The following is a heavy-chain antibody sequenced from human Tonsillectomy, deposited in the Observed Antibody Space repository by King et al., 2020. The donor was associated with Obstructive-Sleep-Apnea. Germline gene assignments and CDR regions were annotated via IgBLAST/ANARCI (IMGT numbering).Heavy chain of an antibody. J-gene: IGHJ4*02. CDR1: GFTFDDYA. D-gene: IGHD6-13*01. CDR3: AKAESSSWSRGGRSEY. V-gene: IGHV3-9*01. CDR2: ISCNSGSI. Sequence: VQLVESGGGLVQPGRSLRLSCAASGFTFDDYAMQWVRQAPGKSLEWVSGISCNSGSIGYADSVKGRFTISGDNAKNSLYLQMNCLRAEDTAFYDCAKAESSSWSRGGRSEYWRQGTLVTVSS.